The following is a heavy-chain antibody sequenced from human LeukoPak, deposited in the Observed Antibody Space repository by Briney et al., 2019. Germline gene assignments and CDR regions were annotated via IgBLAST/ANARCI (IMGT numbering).Heavy chain of an antibody. CDR3: ARDHSSWYDY. CDR1: GFTVSLYY. D-gene: IGHD6-13*01. Sequence: GGSLRLSCAASGFTVSLYYMTWVRQAPGKGLEWVSVIYSGGSTYYADSVKGRFTISRDNSKNTLYLQMNSLRAEDTAVYYCARDHSSWYDYWGQGTLVTVSS. J-gene: IGHJ4*02. CDR2: IYSGGST. V-gene: IGHV3-53*01.